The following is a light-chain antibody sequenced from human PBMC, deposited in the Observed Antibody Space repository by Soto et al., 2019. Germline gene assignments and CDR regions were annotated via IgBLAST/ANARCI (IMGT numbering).Light chain of an antibody. Sequence: SYELTQPPSVSVAPGKTASVACEESNIGSKSVHWYQKKSGQAPVLVMYYDSDRPSGIPERFSGSNSGNTATLTISKVEAGDEADYYCQVWDISSGHVVFGGGTKLTVL. J-gene: IGLJ3*02. CDR3: QVWDISSGHVV. CDR1: NIGSKS. CDR2: YDS. V-gene: IGLV3-21*01.